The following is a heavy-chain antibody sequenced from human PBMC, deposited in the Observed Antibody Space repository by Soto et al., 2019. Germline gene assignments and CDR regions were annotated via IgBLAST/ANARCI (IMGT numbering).Heavy chain of an antibody. V-gene: IGHV4-59*01. D-gene: IGHD3-3*01. CDR1: GGSIGSYD. CDR3: ARDGGFYYGMDV. Sequence: PSETLSLTCTVSGGSIGSYDWNWIRQPPGKGLEWIGYIYYSGSTNYNPSLKSRVTISVDTSKNQFSLKLSSVTAADTAVYYCARDGGFYYGMDVWGQGTTVTV. J-gene: IGHJ6*02. CDR2: IYYSGST.